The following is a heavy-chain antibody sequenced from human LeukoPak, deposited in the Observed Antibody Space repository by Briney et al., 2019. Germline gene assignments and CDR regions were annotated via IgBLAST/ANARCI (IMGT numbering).Heavy chain of an antibody. D-gene: IGHD2-15*01. CDR3: AKAPLYIVVVAATLEY. CDR2: ISGSGGST. Sequence: GGSLRLSCAASGFTFSSYAMSWVRQAPGKGLEWVSAISGSGGSTYYADSVKGRFTISRDNSKNTLYPQMNSLRAEDTAVYYCAKAPLYIVVVAATLEYWGQGTLVTVSS. CDR1: GFTFSSYA. J-gene: IGHJ4*02. V-gene: IGHV3-23*01.